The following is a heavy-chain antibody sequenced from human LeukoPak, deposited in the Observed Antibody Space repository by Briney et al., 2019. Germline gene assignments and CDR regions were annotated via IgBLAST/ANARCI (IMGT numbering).Heavy chain of an antibody. CDR2: ISGSGGST. D-gene: IGHD3-22*01. J-gene: IGHJ4*02. V-gene: IGHV3-23*01. CDR3: AMGGYYDSSGYPTSDY. CDR1: GFTFSSYA. Sequence: GGSLRLSCAASGFTFSSYAMSWVRQAPGKGLEWVSAISGSGGSTYYADSVKGRFTISRDNSKNTLYLQMNSLRAEDTAVYYCAMGGYYDSSGYPTSDYWGQGTLVTVSS.